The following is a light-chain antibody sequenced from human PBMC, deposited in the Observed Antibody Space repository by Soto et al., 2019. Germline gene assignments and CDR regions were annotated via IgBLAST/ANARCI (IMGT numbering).Light chain of an antibody. V-gene: IGLV2-14*01. CDR3: SSYTSASTPLV. J-gene: IGLJ2*01. Sequence: QSALTQTASVSGSPGQSITISCTGTGSDVGGYNYVSWYQQHPGKAPKVMIYDVSNRPSGVSNRFSGSKSGNTASLTISGLQAEDEADYYCSSYTSASTPLVFGGGTKLPS. CDR2: DVS. CDR1: GSDVGGYNY.